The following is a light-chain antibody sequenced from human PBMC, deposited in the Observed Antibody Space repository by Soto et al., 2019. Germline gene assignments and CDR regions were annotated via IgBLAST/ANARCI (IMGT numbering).Light chain of an antibody. CDR2: GAS. J-gene: IGKJ1*01. CDR3: KLYGSTPGT. CDR1: QSVSSSY. V-gene: IGKV3-20*01. Sequence: EIVLTQSPGTLSLSPGERATLSCRASQSVSSSYLAWYQQKPGQAPRLLIYGASSRATGIPDRFSGSASGRDFTLTISRLEREDFRVYHCKLYGSTPGTFGQGTKVEIK.